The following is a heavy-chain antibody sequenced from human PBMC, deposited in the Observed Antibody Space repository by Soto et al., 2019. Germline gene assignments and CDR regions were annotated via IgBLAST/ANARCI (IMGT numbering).Heavy chain of an antibody. D-gene: IGHD6-19*01. J-gene: IGHJ4*02. Sequence: GGSLRLSCTASGFTFEENAMSWFRQAPGKGLEWVSYISSIGVATYYADSVKGRFTISRDNAKNSLYLQMNSLRAEDTAVYYCAREGRVGGIDYWGQGTPVTVSS. CDR2: ISSIGVAT. CDR3: AREGRVGGIDY. CDR1: GFTFEENA. V-gene: IGHV3-48*03.